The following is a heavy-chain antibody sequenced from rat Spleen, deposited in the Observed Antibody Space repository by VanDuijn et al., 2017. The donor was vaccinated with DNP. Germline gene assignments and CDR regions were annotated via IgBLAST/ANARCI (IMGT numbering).Heavy chain of an antibody. CDR1: GFTFNDYY. J-gene: IGHJ2*01. Sequence: EVQLVESGGGLVQPGRSLKLSCAASGFTFNDYYMAWVRQVPTKGLEWVATISDDDTSTYYRDSVKGRFTVSRENAKSSLYLRMDSLRSEDTATYYCARHESTYYGYTGYWGQGVMVTVSS. CDR3: ARHESTYYGYTGY. CDR2: ISDDDTST. D-gene: IGHD1-9*01. V-gene: IGHV5-29*01.